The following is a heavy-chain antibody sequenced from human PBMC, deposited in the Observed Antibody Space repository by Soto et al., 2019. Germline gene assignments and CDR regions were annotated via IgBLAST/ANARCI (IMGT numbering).Heavy chain of an antibody. CDR2: IYYSGST. V-gene: IGHV4-39*01. CDR3: ATIKRITIFGVVPPNWFDP. J-gene: IGHJ5*02. D-gene: IGHD3-3*01. CDR1: GGSISSSSYY. Sequence: SETLSLTCTVSGGSISSSSYYWGWIRQPPGKGLEWIGSIYYSGSTYYNPSLKSRVTISVDTSKIQFSLKLSSVTAADTAVYYCATIKRITIFGVVPPNWFDPWGQGTLVTVSS.